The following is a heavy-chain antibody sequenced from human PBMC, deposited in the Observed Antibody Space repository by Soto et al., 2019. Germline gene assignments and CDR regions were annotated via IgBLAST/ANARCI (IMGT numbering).Heavy chain of an antibody. V-gene: IGHV3-9*01. CDR3: VKDESINWYSGHFRH. D-gene: IGHD6-13*01. CDR2: INWNSGSI. CDR1: GFTFDDYA. J-gene: IGHJ1*01. Sequence: GGSLRPSCAASGFTFDDYAMHWVRQVPGKGLEWVSGINWNSGSIGYGDSVKGRFAISRDNAKNSLHLQMNSLSAEDTAFYYCVKDESINWYSGHFRHWGQGTLVTVSS.